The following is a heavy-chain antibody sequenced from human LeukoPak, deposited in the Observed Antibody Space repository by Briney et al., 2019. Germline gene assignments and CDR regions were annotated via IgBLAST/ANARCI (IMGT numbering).Heavy chain of an antibody. CDR3: ARHGAARGSFDY. Sequence: SETLSLTCTVSGGSISSYYWSWIRQPPGKGLEWIGYIYTSGCTNYNPSLKSRVTISVDTSKNQFSLKLSSVTAADTAVYYCARHGAARGSFDYWGQGTLVTVSS. D-gene: IGHD6-6*01. J-gene: IGHJ4*02. CDR2: IYTSGCT. V-gene: IGHV4-4*09. CDR1: GGSISSYY.